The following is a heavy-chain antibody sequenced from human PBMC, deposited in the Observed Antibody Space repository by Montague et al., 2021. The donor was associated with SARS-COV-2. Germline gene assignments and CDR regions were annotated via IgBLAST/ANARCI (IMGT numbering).Heavy chain of an antibody. Sequence: SETLSLTCTVSGDSISHYYWGWIRQPPGRGLEWIAHFSNNGDTRYSPSLKSRVTISTDTPKNQFSLMMASVTAADTAVYFCARAPLYYGFDSWGQGTLVTVSS. CDR1: GDSISHYY. CDR3: ARAPLYYGFDS. V-gene: IGHV4-59*01. CDR2: FSNNGDT. J-gene: IGHJ4*02. D-gene: IGHD3-3*01.